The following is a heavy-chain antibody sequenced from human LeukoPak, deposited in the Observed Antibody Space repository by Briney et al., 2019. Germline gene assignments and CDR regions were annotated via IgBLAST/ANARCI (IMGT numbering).Heavy chain of an antibody. CDR3: AGELYDFWSGYYSEDAFDI. CDR2: IYTSGST. Sequence: PSETLSLTCTVSGGSISSYYWSWIRQPAGKGLEWIGRIYTSGSTNYNPSLKSRVTMSVDTSKNQFSLKLSSVTAADTAVYYCAGELYDFWSGYYSEDAFDIWGQGTMVTVSS. CDR1: GGSISSYY. V-gene: IGHV4-4*07. J-gene: IGHJ3*02. D-gene: IGHD3-3*01.